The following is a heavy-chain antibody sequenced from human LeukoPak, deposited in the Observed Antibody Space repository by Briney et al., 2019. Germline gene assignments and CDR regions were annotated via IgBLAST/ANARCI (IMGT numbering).Heavy chain of an antibody. J-gene: IGHJ6*03. CDR3: TRVAGVRGVRYFYYMDV. Sequence: GGSLRLSCAASGFTFSSYSMNWVRQAPGKGLEWVSSITSSSSYIYYAESVEGRFTISRDNAKNSLYLQMNSLRAEDTAVYYCTRVAGVRGVRYFYYMDVWGKGTTVTISS. CDR1: GFTFSSYS. D-gene: IGHD3-10*01. CDR2: ITSSSSYI. V-gene: IGHV3-21*06.